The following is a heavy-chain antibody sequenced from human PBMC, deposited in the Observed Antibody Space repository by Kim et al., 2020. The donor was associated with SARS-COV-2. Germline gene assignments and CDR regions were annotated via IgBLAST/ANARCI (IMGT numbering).Heavy chain of an antibody. V-gene: IGHV4-39*07. CDR2: IYKSGST. Sequence: SETLSLTCTVSGGSINNSTYYWGWIRQPPGKGLEWIGSIYKSGSTYYNPSLNSRVTISVDTSKNQFSLKLGSVTAADTAVYYCARDHRRLDSYTSNWYYGPYYFDYWGRGTLAT. D-gene: IGHD6-13*01. CDR3: ARDHRRLDSYTSNWYYGPYYFDY. J-gene: IGHJ4*02. CDR1: GGSINNSTYY.